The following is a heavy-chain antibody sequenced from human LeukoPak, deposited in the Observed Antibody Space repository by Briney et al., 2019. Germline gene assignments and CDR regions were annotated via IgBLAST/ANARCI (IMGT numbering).Heavy chain of an antibody. V-gene: IGHV4-39*01. CDR1: AGSISSSSYY. CDR2: MYYSGST. CDR3: ARHASDSSGFYNYYGMDV. Sequence: SETLSLTCTVSAGSISSSSYYWAWIRQPPGKGLECIGSMYYSGSTNYNPSLKSRVTISADTSKNQFFLKVSSVTAADTAVYYCARHASDSSGFYNYYGMDVWGQGTTVTVSS. J-gene: IGHJ6*02. D-gene: IGHD3-22*01.